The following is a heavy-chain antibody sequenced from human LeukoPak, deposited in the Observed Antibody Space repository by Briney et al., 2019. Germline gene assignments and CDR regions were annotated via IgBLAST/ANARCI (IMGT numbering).Heavy chain of an antibody. CDR1: GGSISSYY. CDR3: ARGYYDSSGYYVRDFDY. V-gene: IGHV4-4*07. Sequence: SETLSLTCTVSGGSISSYYWSWIRQPAGKGLEWIGRIYTSGSTNYNPSLKSRVTMSVDTSKNQFSLKLSSVTAADTAVYYCARGYYDSSGYYVRDFDYWGQGTLVTVSS. J-gene: IGHJ4*02. CDR2: IYTSGST. D-gene: IGHD3-22*01.